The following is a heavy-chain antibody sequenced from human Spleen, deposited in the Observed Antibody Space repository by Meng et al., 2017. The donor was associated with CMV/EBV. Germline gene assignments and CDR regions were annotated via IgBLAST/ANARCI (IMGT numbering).Heavy chain of an antibody. CDR3: ARDRRLVAGIWFVY. CDR1: GFTFSSYA. CDR2: ISSSSSYI. V-gene: IGHV3-21*01. J-gene: IGHJ4*02. Sequence: GGSLRLSCAASGFTFSSYAMHWVRQAPGKGLEWVSSISSSSSYIYYADSVKGRFTISRDNAKNSLYLQMNSLRAEDTAVYYCARDRRLVAGIWFVYWGQGTLVTVSS. D-gene: IGHD6-19*01.